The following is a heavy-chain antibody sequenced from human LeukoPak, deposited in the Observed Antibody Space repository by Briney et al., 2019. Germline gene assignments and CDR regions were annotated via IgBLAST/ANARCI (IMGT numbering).Heavy chain of an antibody. CDR3: ARVIRGIVVVPAAMFDY. CDR1: GYTFTSYG. V-gene: IGHV1-18*01. D-gene: IGHD2-2*01. Sequence: ASVKVSCKASGYTFTSYGISWVRQAPGRGREWMGGISAYNGNTNYAQKLRGRVTMTTDTSTSTAYMELRSLRSDDTAVYYCARVIRGIVVVPAAMFDYWGQGTLVTVSS. CDR2: ISAYNGNT. J-gene: IGHJ4*02.